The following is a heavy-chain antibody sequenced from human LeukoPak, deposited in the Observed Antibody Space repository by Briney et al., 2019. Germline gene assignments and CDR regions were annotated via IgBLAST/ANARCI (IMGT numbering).Heavy chain of an antibody. Sequence: ASVTVSCKASVYTFTSYGISWVRQAPGQGREWMGWISAYNGNTNYAQKLQGRVTMTTDTSTSTAYMELRSLRSDDTAVYYCARDPDYGGAIDYWGQGTLVTVSS. CDR2: ISAYNGNT. J-gene: IGHJ4*02. V-gene: IGHV1-18*01. CDR1: VYTFTSYG. D-gene: IGHD4-23*01. CDR3: ARDPDYGGAIDY.